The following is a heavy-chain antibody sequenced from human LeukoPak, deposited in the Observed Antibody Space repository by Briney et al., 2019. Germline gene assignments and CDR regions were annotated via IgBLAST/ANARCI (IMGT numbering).Heavy chain of an antibody. V-gene: IGHV3-48*01. D-gene: IGHD1-26*01. CDR1: GFTFSDYG. Sequence: GGSLRLSCAASGFTFSDYGMNWVRQAPGKGLEWLSHISSTSSTIKYADSVKGRFTISRDNAKNSVYLQMHSLRGENTAVYYCAREWGVWGKGTTVTVSS. CDR3: AREWGV. CDR2: ISSTSSTI. J-gene: IGHJ6*04.